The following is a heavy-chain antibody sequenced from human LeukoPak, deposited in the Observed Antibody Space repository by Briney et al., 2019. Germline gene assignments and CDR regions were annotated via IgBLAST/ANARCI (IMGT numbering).Heavy chain of an antibody. CDR2: IRYDGSNK. V-gene: IGHV3-30*02. D-gene: IGHD6-13*01. CDR1: GFTFSSYG. J-gene: IGHJ4*02. CDR3: AKGAPGIARYFDY. Sequence: GGSLRLSCAASGFTFSSYGMHWVRQAPGKGLEWVAFIRYDGSNKYYADSVKGRFTISRDNSKNTLYLQMNSLRAEDTAVYYCAKGAPGIARYFDYWGQGTLVTVSS.